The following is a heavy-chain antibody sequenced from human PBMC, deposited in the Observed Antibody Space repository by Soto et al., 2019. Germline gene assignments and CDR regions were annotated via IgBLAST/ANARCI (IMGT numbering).Heavy chain of an antibody. V-gene: IGHV3-13*01. CDR1: GSTFSSYD. J-gene: IGHJ6*03. D-gene: IGHD6-13*01. CDR2: IGTAGDT. CDR3: ARKGQQLVRGYYYYMDV. Sequence: PGGSLRLSCAASGSTFSSYDMHWVRQATGKGLEWVSAIGTAGDTYYPGSVKGRFTISRENAKNSLYLQMNSLRAGDTAVYYCARKGQQLVRGYYYYMDVWGKGTTVTVSS.